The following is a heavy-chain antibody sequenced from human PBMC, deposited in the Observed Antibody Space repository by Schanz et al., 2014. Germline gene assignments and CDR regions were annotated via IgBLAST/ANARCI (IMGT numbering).Heavy chain of an antibody. D-gene: IGHD1-1*01. CDR3: ARGTDWNLHY. CDR1: GFTFSTYA. CDR2: IYASGAT. V-gene: IGHV3-23*05. Sequence: EGQLAESGGGLVQPGGSLRLSCAASGFTFSTYAMSWVRQAPGKGLEWVSTIYASGATYYADSVKGRFTVSRDSGQNSLYLQMNSLRAGDTAVYYCARGTDWNLHYWGQGALVTVSS. J-gene: IGHJ4*02.